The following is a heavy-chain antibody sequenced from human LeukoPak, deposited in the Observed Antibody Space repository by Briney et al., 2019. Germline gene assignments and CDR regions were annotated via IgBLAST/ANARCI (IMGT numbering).Heavy chain of an antibody. CDR2: ISYAGSNK. Sequence: PGGSLRLSCAASGFTFSSYDMHWVRQAPGKGLEWVAAISYAGSNKYYADSVKDRFTISRDTATNTLYLQMNSLRAEDTAVYYCAKDLRGRSSLLDYWGQGTLVTVSS. CDR3: AKDLRGRSSLLDY. J-gene: IGHJ4*02. CDR1: GFTFSSYD. D-gene: IGHD6-6*01. V-gene: IGHV3-30*18.